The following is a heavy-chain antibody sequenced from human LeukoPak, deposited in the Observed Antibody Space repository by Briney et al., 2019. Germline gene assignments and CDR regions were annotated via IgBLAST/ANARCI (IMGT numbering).Heavy chain of an antibody. CDR3: TRKGSQWDFLVDY. J-gene: IGHJ4*02. V-gene: IGHV3-21*01. Sequence: GGSLRLSCAASGFTFSSYSMNWVRRAPGKGLEWVSSITSSGRYFYYADSVKGRFTISRDNSENSLYLQMDSLTAEDTAVYYCTRKGSQWDFLVDYWGQGTRVAVSP. CDR1: GFTFSSYS. CDR2: ITSSGRYF. D-gene: IGHD2/OR15-2a*01.